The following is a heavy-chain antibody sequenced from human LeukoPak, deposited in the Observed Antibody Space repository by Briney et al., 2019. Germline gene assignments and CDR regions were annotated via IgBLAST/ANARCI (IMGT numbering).Heavy chain of an antibody. J-gene: IGHJ6*04. CDR1: GFTFSNYW. D-gene: IGHD3-10*01. V-gene: IGHV3-74*01. CDR2: IKTDGSST. CDR3: EGGPGGYFGWDV. Sequence: GGSLRLSCAASGFTFSNYWMHWVRQAPGKGLVWVSRIKTDGSSTDYADSVRGRFTISRDNAKNTLYLQMSSLRVEDTAVYYWEGGPGGYFGWDVWGKGTTVTVSS.